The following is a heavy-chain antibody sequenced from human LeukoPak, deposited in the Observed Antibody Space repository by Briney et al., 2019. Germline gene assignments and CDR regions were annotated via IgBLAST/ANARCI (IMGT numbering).Heavy chain of an antibody. D-gene: IGHD3-10*02. J-gene: IGHJ6*04. CDR3: AELGITMIGGV. V-gene: IGHV3-48*03. CDR2: ISSSGSTI. CDR1: GFTFSNYA. Sequence: GGSLRLSCVASGFTFSNYAMNWVRQAPGKGLEWVSYISSSGSTIYYADSVKGRFTISRDNAKNSLYLQMNSLRAEDTAVYYCAELGITMIGGVWGKGTTVTISS.